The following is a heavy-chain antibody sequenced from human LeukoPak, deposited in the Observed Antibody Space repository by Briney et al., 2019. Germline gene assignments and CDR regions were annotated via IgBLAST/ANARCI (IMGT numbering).Heavy chain of an antibody. J-gene: IGHJ4*02. Sequence: GGSLRLSCAASGITFSAYTMNWVHQAPGKGLEWVSSISGSGSYIFYADSVKGRFAISRDNAKNSLYLQMNSLRAEDTAVYYCASDRSLIASLYYFDNWGQGTLVTVSS. V-gene: IGHV3-21*01. CDR2: ISGSGSYI. CDR3: ASDRSLIASLYYFDN. D-gene: IGHD3-22*01. CDR1: GITFSAYT.